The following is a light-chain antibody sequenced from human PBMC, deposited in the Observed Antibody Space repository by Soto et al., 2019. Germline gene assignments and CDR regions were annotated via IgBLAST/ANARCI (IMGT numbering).Light chain of an antibody. CDR3: MKGTHWPPWT. V-gene: IGKV2-30*01. J-gene: IGKJ1*01. CDR2: KVS. CDR1: QSLVYSDGNTY. Sequence: DVVMTQSPLSLPVTLGQPASISCRSSQSLVYSDGNTYLNWFQQRPGQSPRRLIYKVSTRDSGVPDIDSVSGAGADFTLKISRVEAEDVGVYYCMKGTHWPPWTFGQGTKVEIK.